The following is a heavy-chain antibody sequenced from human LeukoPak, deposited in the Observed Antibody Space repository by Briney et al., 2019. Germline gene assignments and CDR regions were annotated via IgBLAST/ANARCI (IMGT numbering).Heavy chain of an antibody. CDR3: AKDHLTPLDY. CDR2: ISYDGSNK. Sequence: GGSLRLSCAASEFTFSSYGMHWVRQAPGKGLEWVAVISYDGSNKYYADSVKGRFTISRDNSKNTLYLQMNSLRAEDTAVYYCAKDHLTPLDYWGQGTLVTVSS. J-gene: IGHJ4*02. D-gene: IGHD4-23*01. V-gene: IGHV3-30*18. CDR1: EFTFSSYG.